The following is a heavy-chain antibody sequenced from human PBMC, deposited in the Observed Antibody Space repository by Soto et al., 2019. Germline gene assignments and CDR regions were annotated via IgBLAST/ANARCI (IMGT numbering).Heavy chain of an antibody. CDR1: GGSISSGDYY. V-gene: IGHV4-30-4*01. J-gene: IGHJ4*02. CDR3: ARAEKGAMVRGAYFDY. Sequence: PSETLSLTCTVSGGSISSGDYYWSWIRQPPGKGLEWIGYIYYSGSTYYNPSLKSRVTISVDTSKNQFSLKLSSVTAADTAVYYCARAEKGAMVRGAYFDYWGQGTLVTVS. D-gene: IGHD3-10*01. CDR2: IYYSGST.